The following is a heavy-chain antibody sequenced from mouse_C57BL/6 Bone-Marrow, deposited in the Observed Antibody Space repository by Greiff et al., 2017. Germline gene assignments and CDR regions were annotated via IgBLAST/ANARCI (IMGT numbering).Heavy chain of an antibody. D-gene: IGHD1-1*01. CDR3: AISHYYGSIPWFAY. CDR2: IYPRSGNT. CDR1: GYTFTSSG. J-gene: IGHJ3*01. Sequence: VQLQQSGAELARPGASVKLSCKASGYTFTSSGISWVKQRTGQGLEWIGEIYPRSGNTYYNEKFKGKATLTADKSSSTAYMELRILTSEDSAVYFCAISHYYGSIPWFAYWGQGTLVTVSA. V-gene: IGHV1-81*01.